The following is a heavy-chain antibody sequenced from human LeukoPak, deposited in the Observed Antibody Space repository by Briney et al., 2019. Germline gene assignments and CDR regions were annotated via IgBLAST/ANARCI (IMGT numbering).Heavy chain of an antibody. D-gene: IGHD3-10*01. J-gene: IGHJ3*02. V-gene: IGHV3-49*03. CDR2: IRSKAYGGTT. Sequence: GRSLRLSCTASGFTFGDYAMSWFRQAPGKGLEWVGFIRSKAYGGTTEYAASVKGRFTISRDDSKSIAYLQMNSLKTEDTAVYYCTREGGYFSSGSYSALHDAFDIWGQGTMVTVSS. CDR1: GFTFGDYA. CDR3: TREGGYFSSGSYSALHDAFDI.